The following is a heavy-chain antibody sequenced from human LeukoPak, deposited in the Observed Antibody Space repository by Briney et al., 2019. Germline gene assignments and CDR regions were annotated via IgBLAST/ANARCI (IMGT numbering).Heavy chain of an antibody. CDR2: TYTTGTT. D-gene: IGHD3-9*01. CDR3: ARGTYFDSLTDYSPGTFDY. CDR1: GGSISSYR. V-gene: IGHV4-4*07. Sequence: TSETLSLTCSVSGGSISSYRWSWIRQPAGKGLEWIGRTYTTGTTNYNPSLRSRVTMSVDTSKNQFSLKLSSVTAADTAVYYCARGTYFDSLTDYSPGTFDYWGQGTLVTVSS. J-gene: IGHJ4*02.